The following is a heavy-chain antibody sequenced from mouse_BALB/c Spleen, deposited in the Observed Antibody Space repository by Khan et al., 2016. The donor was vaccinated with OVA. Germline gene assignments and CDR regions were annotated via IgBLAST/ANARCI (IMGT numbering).Heavy chain of an antibody. D-gene: IGHD3-1*01. J-gene: IGHJ3*01. V-gene: IGHV3-6*02. CDR3: ARGGSSGPAWFAY. CDR2: IRYDGNS. Sequence: EVKLLESGPGLVKPSQSLSLTCSVTGYSITSGYFWNWIRQFPGNKLEWMGYIRYDGNSNYNPSLKNRISITRDTSKNQFFLKLNSVTPEDTAIYYCARGGSSGPAWFAYWGQGTLVTVSA. CDR1: GYSITSGYF.